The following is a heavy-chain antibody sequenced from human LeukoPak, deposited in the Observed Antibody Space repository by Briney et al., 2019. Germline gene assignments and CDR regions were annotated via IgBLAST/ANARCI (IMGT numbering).Heavy chain of an antibody. J-gene: IGHJ4*02. Sequence: SVKVSCKASGGTFSSYAISWVRQAPGQGLEWVGGIIPIFGTTNYAQKFQGRVTITADESTSTAYMELSSLRSEDTAVYYCAREGYCSSTSCFSFDYWGQGTLVTVSS. CDR2: IIPIFGTT. D-gene: IGHD2-2*01. CDR3: AREGYCSSTSCFSFDY. CDR1: GGTFSSYA. V-gene: IGHV1-69*13.